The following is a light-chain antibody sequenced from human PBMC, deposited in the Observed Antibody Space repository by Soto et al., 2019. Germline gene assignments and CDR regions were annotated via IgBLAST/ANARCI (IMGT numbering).Light chain of an antibody. CDR3: SSYAGSNNPYV. J-gene: IGLJ1*01. V-gene: IGLV2-8*01. Sequence: QSALTQPPSASGSPGQSVTISCTGTSGDIGGYDYVSWYQQHPGKAPKLMIYEVTKRPLGVPDRFSGSKSGNTASLTVSGLQAEDEADYYCSSYAGSNNPYVFGTGTKLPVL. CDR2: EVT. CDR1: SGDIGGYDY.